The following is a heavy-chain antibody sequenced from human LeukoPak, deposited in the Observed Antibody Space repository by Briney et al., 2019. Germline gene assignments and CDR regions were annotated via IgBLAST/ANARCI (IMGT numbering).Heavy chain of an antibody. CDR2: MKQDGSEK. CDR3: TSESGDTFDY. CDR1: GFTFSTYW. D-gene: IGHD3-10*01. Sequence: GGSLRLSCAASGFTFSTYWMSWVRQAPGKGLEWVANMKQDGSEKNYVDSVKGRFTISRDNAKNSLYLQMNSLRAEDTAVYYCTSESGDTFDYWGQGTLVTVSS. V-gene: IGHV3-7*01. J-gene: IGHJ4*02.